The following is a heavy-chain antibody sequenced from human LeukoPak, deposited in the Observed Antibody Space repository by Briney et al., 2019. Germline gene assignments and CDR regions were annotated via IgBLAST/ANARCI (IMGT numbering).Heavy chain of an antibody. CDR3: ARHSGSYPLNWFDP. CDR1: VGSISSSSYY. Sequence: SETLSLTCTVSVGSISSSSYYWGGIPQPPRKGLEWGGSIYYSGRTYYNPPLKSRVTLLLDTSQNHISLTLNSVTAADTGVYYCARHSGSYPLNWFDPWGQGTLVTVS. J-gene: IGHJ5*02. V-gene: IGHV4-39*01. D-gene: IGHD1-26*01. CDR2: IYYSGRT.